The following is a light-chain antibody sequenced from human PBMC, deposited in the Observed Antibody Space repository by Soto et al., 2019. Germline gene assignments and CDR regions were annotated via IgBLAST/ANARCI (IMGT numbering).Light chain of an antibody. CDR2: NAS. Sequence: QSVLTQPRSVSGSPGQSVTISCTGTSSDVGAYNYVSWYQQHPGKAPKVMIYNASKRPSGVPDRFSGSKSGNTASLTISGLQAEDEADYYCCSYAGSYTVVFGGGTKLTVL. CDR1: SSDVGAYNY. J-gene: IGLJ2*01. CDR3: CSYAGSYTVV. V-gene: IGLV2-11*01.